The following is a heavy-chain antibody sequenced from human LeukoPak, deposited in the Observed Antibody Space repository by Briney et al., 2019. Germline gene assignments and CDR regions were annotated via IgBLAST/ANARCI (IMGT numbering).Heavy chain of an antibody. CDR2: MNPNSGNT. D-gene: IGHD5-24*01. Sequence: GASVKVSCKASGYTFTSYDINWVRQATGQGLEWMGWMNPNSGNTGYAQKFQGRVTMTRNTPISTAYMELSSLRSEDTAVYYCARRRMATTHYGMDVWGQGTTVTVSS. CDR1: GYTFTSYD. J-gene: IGHJ6*02. CDR3: ARRRMATTHYGMDV. V-gene: IGHV1-8*01.